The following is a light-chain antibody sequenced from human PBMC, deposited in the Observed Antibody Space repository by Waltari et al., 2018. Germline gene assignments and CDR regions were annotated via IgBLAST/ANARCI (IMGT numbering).Light chain of an antibody. CDR1: QSVLYSSNNNNY. Sequence: DIVMTQSPDSLAVSLGERATINCKSSQSVLYSSNNNNYLAWYQEKPGQPPKLLMYRASTRESGVPDRFGGSGSGTDFTLTISSLQAEDVAIYYCQQYYSTPNTFGQGTKVEIK. CDR2: RAS. CDR3: QQYYSTPNT. V-gene: IGKV4-1*01. J-gene: IGKJ2*01.